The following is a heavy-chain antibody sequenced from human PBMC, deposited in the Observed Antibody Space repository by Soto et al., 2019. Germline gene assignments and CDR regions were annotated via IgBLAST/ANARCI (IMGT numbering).Heavy chain of an antibody. D-gene: IGHD2-21*01. CDR1: GFTFSSYS. V-gene: IGHV3-48*04. J-gene: IGHJ3*02. CDR3: ARAKVVIALGMGAFDI. Sequence: GSLRLSCAASGFTFSSYSMNWVRQAPGKGLEWVSYISSSSSTIYYADSVKGRFTISRDNAKNSLYLQMNSLRAEDTAVYYCARAKVVIALGMGAFDIWGQGTMVTVSS. CDR2: ISSSSSTI.